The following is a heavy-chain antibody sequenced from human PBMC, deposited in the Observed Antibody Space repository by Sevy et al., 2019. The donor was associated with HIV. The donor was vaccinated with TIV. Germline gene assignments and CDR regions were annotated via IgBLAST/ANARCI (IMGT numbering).Heavy chain of an antibody. D-gene: IGHD2-2*01. Sequence: ASVKVSCKASGYTFTDYYMHWVRQAPGQGLEWMGRINPKSGGTNYTQKFQDRDTMTRDTSISTAYMELSRLRSDDTAVYYCARYCSSTSCYAPPFDYWGQGTLVTVSS. CDR2: INPKSGGT. V-gene: IGHV1-2*06. CDR1: GYTFTDYY. J-gene: IGHJ4*02. CDR3: ARYCSSTSCYAPPFDY.